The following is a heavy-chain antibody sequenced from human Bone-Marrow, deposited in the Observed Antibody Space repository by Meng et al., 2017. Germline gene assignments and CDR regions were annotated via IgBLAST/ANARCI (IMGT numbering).Heavy chain of an antibody. Sequence: GSLRLSCAASGFTFSSYSMNWVRQAPGKGLEWVSSISSSSSYIYYADSVKGRFTISRDNAKNSLYLQMNSLRAEDTAVYYCARDLFRGTQPDYWGQGTLVTSPQ. CDR2: ISSSSSYI. J-gene: IGHJ4*02. CDR3: ARDLFRGTQPDY. V-gene: IGHV3-21*01. D-gene: IGHD3-10*01. CDR1: GFTFSSYS.